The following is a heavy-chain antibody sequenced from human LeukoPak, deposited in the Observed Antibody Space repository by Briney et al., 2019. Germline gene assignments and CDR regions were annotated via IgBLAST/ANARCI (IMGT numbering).Heavy chain of an antibody. D-gene: IGHD4-11*01. Sequence: SETLSLTCAVSGGSIFSSNWWSWVRQPPGKGLEWIGQIFHSGSTSYSPSLKSRVTISVDKSKNQFSLKLTSVTAADTAVYYCASWADYKTAFAYWGQGTLVTVSS. CDR3: ASWADYKTAFAY. CDR1: GGSIFSSNW. V-gene: IGHV4-4*02. CDR2: IFHSGST. J-gene: IGHJ4*02.